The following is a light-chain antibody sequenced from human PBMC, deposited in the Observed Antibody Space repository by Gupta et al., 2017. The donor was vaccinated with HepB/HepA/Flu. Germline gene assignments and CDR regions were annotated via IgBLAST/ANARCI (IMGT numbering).Light chain of an antibody. CDR3: QQYITSPWT. CDR2: AAS. V-gene: IGKV1-27*01. J-gene: IGKJ1*01. CDR1: QDISNS. Sequence: DMEMTKSPSSLSASVGDRVTITCRARQDISNSLAWYQQEPGKVPKLLIYAASTLQTGVPSRFSGSGSGTDFTLTISSLQPEDAATYYCQQYITSPWTFGQGTKVE.